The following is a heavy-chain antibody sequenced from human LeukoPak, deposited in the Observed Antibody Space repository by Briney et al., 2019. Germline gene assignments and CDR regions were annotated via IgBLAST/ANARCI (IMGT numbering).Heavy chain of an antibody. V-gene: IGHV4-59*08. J-gene: IGHJ4*02. Sequence: SETLSLTCTVSGGSISSYYWSWIRQPPGKGLEWIGYIYYSGSTNYNPSLKSRVTISVDTSKNQFSLKLSSVTAADTAVYYCARIQRVTVTLDYWGQGTLVTVSS. CDR2: IYYSGST. CDR1: GGSISSYY. D-gene: IGHD4-4*01. CDR3: ARIQRVTVTLDY.